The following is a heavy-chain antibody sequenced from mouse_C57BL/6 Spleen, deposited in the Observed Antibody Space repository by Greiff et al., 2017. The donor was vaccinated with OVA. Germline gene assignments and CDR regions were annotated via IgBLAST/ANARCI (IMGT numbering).Heavy chain of an antibody. Sequence: QVQLQQSGPELVKPGASVKISCKASGYAFSSSWMNWVKQRPGKGLEWIGRIYPGDGDTNYNGKFKGKATLTADKSSSTAYMQLSSLTSEDSAVYFCARGGGTTVVPSFAYWGQGTLVTVSA. D-gene: IGHD1-1*01. J-gene: IGHJ3*01. CDR2: IYPGDGDT. CDR1: GYAFSSSW. CDR3: ARGGGTTVVPSFAY. V-gene: IGHV1-82*01.